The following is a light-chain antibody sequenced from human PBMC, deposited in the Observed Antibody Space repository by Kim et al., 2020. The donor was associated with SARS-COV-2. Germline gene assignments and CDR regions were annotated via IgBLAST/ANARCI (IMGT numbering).Light chain of an antibody. CDR1: HGVGIN. J-gene: IGKJ1*01. Sequence: SPRERAPPPCIASHGVGINLAWYQQSPGQAPTLLIYCASPRATGIPSSFSVSASGTEFTLPIRSLQSEDFAVYYCQQYNIWPPWTFCQGTKVEI. CDR3: QQYNIWPPWT. CDR2: CAS. V-gene: IGKV3-15*01.